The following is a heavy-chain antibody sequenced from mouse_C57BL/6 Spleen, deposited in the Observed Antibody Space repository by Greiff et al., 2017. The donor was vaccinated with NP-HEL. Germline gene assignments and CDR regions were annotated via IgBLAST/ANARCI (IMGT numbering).Heavy chain of an antibody. D-gene: IGHD1-1*01. CDR2: IYPSDSET. J-gene: IGHJ2*01. CDR1: GYTFTSYW. CDR3: ARSDYGSFDY. Sequence: VQLQQPGAELVRPGSSVKLSCKASGYTFTSYWMDWVKQRPGQGLEWIGNIYPSDSETHYNQKFKDKATLTVDKSSSTAYMQLSSLTSEDSAVYYCARSDYGSFDYWGQGTTLTVSS. V-gene: IGHV1-61*01.